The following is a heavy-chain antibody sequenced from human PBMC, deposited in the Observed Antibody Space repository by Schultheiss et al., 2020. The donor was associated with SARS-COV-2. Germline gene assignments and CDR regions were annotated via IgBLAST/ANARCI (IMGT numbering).Heavy chain of an antibody. V-gene: IGHV3-48*03. Sequence: GGSLRLSCAASGFTFSSYEMNWVRQAPGKGLEWVSYISRSGSTIYYADSVKGRFTISRDNAKNSLYLQMNSLRAEDTAVYYCARGGRFLEWTLYYYYYYMDVWGKGTTVTVSS. D-gene: IGHD3-3*01. CDR2: ISRSGSTI. CDR1: GFTFSSYE. J-gene: IGHJ6*03. CDR3: ARGGRFLEWTLYYYYYYMDV.